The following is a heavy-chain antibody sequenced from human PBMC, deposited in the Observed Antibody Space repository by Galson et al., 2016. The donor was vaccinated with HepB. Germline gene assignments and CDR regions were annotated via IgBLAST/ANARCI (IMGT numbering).Heavy chain of an antibody. CDR3: ARQKRYCSSTRCYNDYFGMDL. CDR1: DGSIRSMSYY. V-gene: IGHV4-39*01. D-gene: IGHD2-2*02. Sequence: ETLSLTCSVSDGSIRSMSYYWGWIRQPPGKGLEWIGNVNYAGKTYSNPSLKSRVTITVDTTKNQFSLKVNSLTAADTAVYYFARQKRYCSSTRCYNDYFGMDLWGQGTTVTVSS. CDR2: VNYAGKT. J-gene: IGHJ6*02.